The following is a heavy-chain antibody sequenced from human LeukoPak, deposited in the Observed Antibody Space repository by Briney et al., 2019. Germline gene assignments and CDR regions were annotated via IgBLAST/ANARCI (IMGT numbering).Heavy chain of an antibody. Sequence: ASETLSLTCTVSGGSISSSNYCWGWIRQPPGKGLEWIGSICYSGSTFYNPSLKSRGTLLVDTPKNQFSLRVSSVTAADTAVYYCARPWQQLPTEDAFDIWGQGTMVTVSS. CDR1: GGSISSSNYC. V-gene: IGHV4-39*01. CDR2: ICYSGST. J-gene: IGHJ3*02. CDR3: ARPWQQLPTEDAFDI. D-gene: IGHD6-13*01.